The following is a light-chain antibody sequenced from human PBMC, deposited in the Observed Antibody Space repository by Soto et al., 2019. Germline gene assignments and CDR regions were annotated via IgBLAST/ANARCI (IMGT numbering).Light chain of an antibody. V-gene: IGKV3-15*01. CDR2: GAS. J-gene: IGKJ5*01. CDR1: QSVSSN. Sequence: EIVMTKSPATLSLSPGEIATLSCRASQSVSSNFYWYQQKPGQAPRLLIYGASTRATGIPARFSGSGSGTEFTLTISSLQSEDFAVFYCQQYDTWPITFGQGTRLEIK. CDR3: QQYDTWPIT.